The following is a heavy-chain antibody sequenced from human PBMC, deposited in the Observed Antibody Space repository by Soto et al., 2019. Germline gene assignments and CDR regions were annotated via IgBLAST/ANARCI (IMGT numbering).Heavy chain of an antibody. CDR3: AGGQYYFDY. D-gene: IGHD2-15*01. V-gene: IGHV3-30*03. CDR2: ISYDGPNQ. J-gene: IGHJ4*02. Sequence: QVQLVESGGGVVQPGRSLRLPCAASGSPFSSYGMHWVRQAPGKGLDWVALISYDGPNQYYADSVKGRFTVSRDNSKNTLYLHMSSLRAEDTAVYYCAGGQYYFDYCGQGTLVSVSS. CDR1: GSPFSSYG.